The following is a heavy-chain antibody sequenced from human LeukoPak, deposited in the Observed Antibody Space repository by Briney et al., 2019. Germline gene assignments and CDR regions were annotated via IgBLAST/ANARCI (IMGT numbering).Heavy chain of an antibody. CDR1: GFTFSSYE. CDR2: ISSSGSTI. CDR3: AELGITMIGGV. J-gene: IGHJ6*04. D-gene: IGHD3-10*02. V-gene: IGHV3-48*03. Sequence: GGSLRISRAASGFTFSSYEMNWVRQGPGKGLEWVSYISSSGSTIYYADSVKGRFTISRDNAKNSLYLQMNSLRAEDTAVYYCAELGITMIGGVWGKGTTVTISS.